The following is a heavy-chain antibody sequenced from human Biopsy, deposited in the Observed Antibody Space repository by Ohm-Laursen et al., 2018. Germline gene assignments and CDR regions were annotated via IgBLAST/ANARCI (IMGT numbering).Heavy chain of an antibody. D-gene: IGHD3-16*01. V-gene: IGHV3-15*01. CDR3: SAGGGDFYYNGMDV. CDR2: IKSKFDGETT. Sequence: SLRLSCSASVFTFGDAWMSWIRQAPGKGLEWVGGIKSKFDGETTDYAAPVKGRFIISRDDSKSTLFLQMNSLNVEDTGVYFCSAGGGDFYYNGMDVWGQETTVTVSS. J-gene: IGHJ6*02. CDR1: VFTFGDAW.